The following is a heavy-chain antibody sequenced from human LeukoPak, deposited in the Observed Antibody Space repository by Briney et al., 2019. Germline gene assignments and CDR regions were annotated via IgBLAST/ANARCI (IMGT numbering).Heavy chain of an antibody. CDR1: GNSISSGDNY. D-gene: IGHD3-9*01. CDR3: AREVSDYDILTGWIDY. Sequence: SETLSLTCTVSGNSISSGDNYWSWIRQPAGKGLEWIGRIYTSGSTNYNPSLKSRVTISGDTSKNQFSLRLSSVTAADTAVYYCAREVSDYDILTGWIDYWGQGALVSVSS. V-gene: IGHV4-61*02. CDR2: IYTSGST. J-gene: IGHJ4*02.